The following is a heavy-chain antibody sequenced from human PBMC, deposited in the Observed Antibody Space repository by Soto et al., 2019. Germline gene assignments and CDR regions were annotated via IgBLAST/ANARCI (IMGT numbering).Heavy chain of an antibody. V-gene: IGHV3-15*07. CDR2: IKSKALGGTT. CDR3: TTDSYSTMIEVLFDY. CDR1: GFAFSNAW. J-gene: IGHJ4*01. D-gene: IGHD3-22*01. Sequence: SLRLSCAGSGFAFSNAWMNWVRQAPGKGLEWVGRIKSKALGGTTDFAAPVRGRFAITRDDSRNMAYMQMNSLNTEDTAVYYCTTDSYSTMIEVLFDYCGNGTLVTVSS.